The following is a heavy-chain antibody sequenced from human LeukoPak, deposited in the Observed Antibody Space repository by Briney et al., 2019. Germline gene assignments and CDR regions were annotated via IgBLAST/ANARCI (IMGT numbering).Heavy chain of an antibody. CDR2: ITSDGSST. J-gene: IGHJ4*02. V-gene: IGHV3-74*01. CDR3: ARDGSLPDY. Sequence: GGSLRLSCAASGFTFSNYWMRWVRQAPGKGLMWVSRITSDGSSTNYADSVKGRFTISRDNAKNTLCLQMNSLRAEDTAVYYCARDGSLPDYWGQGTLVTVSS. CDR1: GFTFSNYW.